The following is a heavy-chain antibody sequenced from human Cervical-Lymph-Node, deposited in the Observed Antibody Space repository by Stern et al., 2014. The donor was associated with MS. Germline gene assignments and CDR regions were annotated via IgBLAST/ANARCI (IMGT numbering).Heavy chain of an antibody. D-gene: IGHD2-21*01. V-gene: IGHV3-30-3*01. CDR1: GFTFSSFS. CDR3: ARGIPYSRPLYYFDS. CDR2: ISYDGGNE. Sequence: VQLVESGGGVVQPGRSLRLSCAASGFTFSSFSVLWVRQAPGHGLEWVAMISYDGGNESYADFVTGRFTISRDNSKNTLYLQMNSLRAEDTAVYYCARGIPYSRPLYYFDSWGQGTLVTVSS. J-gene: IGHJ4*02.